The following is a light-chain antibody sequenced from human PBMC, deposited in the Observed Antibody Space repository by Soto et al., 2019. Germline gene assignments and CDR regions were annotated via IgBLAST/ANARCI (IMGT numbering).Light chain of an antibody. Sequence: DIVMTQTPLSLSVTPGQPASISCKSSQSLLHSDGKTYLYWYLQKPGQPPQLLIYEVSNRFSGVPDRFSGSGSGTEFSLTISRLEPEDFAVYYCHQYGISPFGGGTKVDIK. J-gene: IGKJ4*01. CDR3: HQYGISP. V-gene: IGKV2D-29*01. CDR1: QSLLHSDGKTY. CDR2: EVS.